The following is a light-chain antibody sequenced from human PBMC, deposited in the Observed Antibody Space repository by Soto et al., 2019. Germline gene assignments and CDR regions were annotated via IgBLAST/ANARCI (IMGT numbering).Light chain of an antibody. CDR1: SSDVGAYNY. CDR3: CSYTTSTLYV. J-gene: IGLJ1*01. Sequence: QSVLTQPASVSGSPGQSIAISCTGTSSDVGAYNYVSWYQQDAGKAPKLNIFDVDTRPSGVSDRFSGSKSGYTASLNISGLQAQDEADYYCCSYTTSTLYVFGTGTKVTVL. V-gene: IGLV2-14*03. CDR2: DVD.